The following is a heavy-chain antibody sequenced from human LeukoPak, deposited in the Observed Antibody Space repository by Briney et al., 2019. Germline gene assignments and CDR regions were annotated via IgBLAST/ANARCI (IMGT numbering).Heavy chain of an antibody. Sequence: GGSLRLSCAASGFTFSSYSMNWVRQAPGKGLEWVSYISSSSSTIYYADSVKGRFTISRDNAKNSLYLQMNGLRAEDTAVYYCARDIISSESPYYYYMDVWGKGTTVTVSS. CDR2: ISSSSSTI. V-gene: IGHV3-48*01. D-gene: IGHD1-14*01. J-gene: IGHJ6*03. CDR3: ARDIISSESPYYYYMDV. CDR1: GFTFSSYS.